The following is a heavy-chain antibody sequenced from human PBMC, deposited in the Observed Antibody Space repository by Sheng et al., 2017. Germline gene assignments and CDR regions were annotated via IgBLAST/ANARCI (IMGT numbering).Heavy chain of an antibody. CDR1: GDTFSSYV. Sequence: QVQLVQSGAEVKKPGSSVKVSCKASGDTFSSYVISWVRQAPGQGLEWMGGIIPMFNTPNYAQKFQGRITMTADESTTTAYIELSSLRSEDTAVYYCARDAAAALDLWGQGTLVTVSS. D-gene: IGHD6-13*01. V-gene: IGHV1-69*13. CDR3: ARDAAAALDL. J-gene: IGHJ5*02. CDR2: IIPMFNTP.